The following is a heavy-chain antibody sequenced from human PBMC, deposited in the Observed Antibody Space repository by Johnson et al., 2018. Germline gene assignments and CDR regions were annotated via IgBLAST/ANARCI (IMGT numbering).Heavy chain of an antibody. Sequence: QVQLVESGAEVKAPGASVSVSCKASGYTLSAYATHWVRQAPGQGLEWMGWINNVNTRYSQKFKDRITFTSDTAASTAYMELSRLGSEDTAVYYCALFKSSDGVFAFDICGQRTMVTVSS. CDR2: INNVNT. CDR3: ALFKSSDGVFAFDI. V-gene: IGHV1-3*01. CDR1: GYTLSAYA. D-gene: IGHD2-21*01. J-gene: IGHJ3*02.